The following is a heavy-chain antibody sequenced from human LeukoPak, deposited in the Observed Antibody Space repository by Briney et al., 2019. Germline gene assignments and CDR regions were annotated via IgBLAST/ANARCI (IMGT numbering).Heavy chain of an antibody. CDR2: INPNSGGT. CDR1: GYTFTGYY. V-gene: IGHV1-2*02. J-gene: IGHJ3*02. D-gene: IGHD3-3*01. Sequence: ASVKVSCKASGYTFTGYYMLWVRQAPGQGLEWMGWINPNSGGTNYAQKFQGRVTMTRDTSISTAYMELSRLRSDDTAVYYCARQRITIFGVVIDAFDIWGQGTMVTVSS. CDR3: ARQRITIFGVVIDAFDI.